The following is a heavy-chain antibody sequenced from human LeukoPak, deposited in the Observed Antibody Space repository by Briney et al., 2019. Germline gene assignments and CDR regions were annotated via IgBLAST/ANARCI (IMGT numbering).Heavy chain of an antibody. Sequence: GGSLRLSCAASGFTFSSYGMNWVRQAPGKGLEWVSYISSSSTIYYADSLKGRFTISRDDAKNSLYLQMNSLRAEDTAVYYCAREVNYYNSGSFYNVPDYWGQGTLVTVSS. J-gene: IGHJ4*02. D-gene: IGHD3-10*01. V-gene: IGHV3-48*01. CDR2: ISSSSTI. CDR1: GFTFSSYG. CDR3: AREVNYYNSGSFYNVPDY.